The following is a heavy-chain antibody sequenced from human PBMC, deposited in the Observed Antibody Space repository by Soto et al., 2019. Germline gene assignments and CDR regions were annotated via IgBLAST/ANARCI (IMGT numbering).Heavy chain of an antibody. V-gene: IGHV1-3*01. CDR2: INADNGNT. Sequence: ASVKVSCKASGYTFTSYAMHWVRQAPGQRLEWMGWINADNGNTKYSQKLQGRVTITRDTSTSTAYMELRSLRSDDTAVYYCARGVGASYYFDYWGQGTLVTVSS. CDR1: GYTFTSYA. D-gene: IGHD1-26*01. J-gene: IGHJ4*02. CDR3: ARGVGASYYFDY.